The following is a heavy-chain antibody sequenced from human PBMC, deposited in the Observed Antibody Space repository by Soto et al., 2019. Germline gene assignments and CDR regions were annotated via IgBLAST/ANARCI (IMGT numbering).Heavy chain of an antibody. CDR2: IYYSGST. CDR3: ARGAVVPAVIVVFDI. V-gene: IGHV4-39*06. CDR1: GGSISSSSYY. J-gene: IGHJ3*02. D-gene: IGHD2-2*01. Sequence: SETLSLTCTVSGGSISSSSYYCGWIRQPPGQGLEWIGCIYYSGSTYYNPSLKSRVTISVDTSKNQFPLKLRSVTAADPAGDYCARGAVVPAVIVVFDIGGQGTMVPVSS.